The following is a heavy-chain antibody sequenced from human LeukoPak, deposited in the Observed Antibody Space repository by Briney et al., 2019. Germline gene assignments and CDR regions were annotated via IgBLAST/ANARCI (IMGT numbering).Heavy chain of an antibody. V-gene: IGHV3-21*01. D-gene: IGHD3-10*01. CDR2: ICSSSSYI. Sequence: GGSLRLSCAASGFTFNNYNMNWVRQAPGKGLEWVSSICSSSSYIYYADSVKGRFTISRDNAKNSLYLQMNSLRAEDTTVYYCARDGTSGDFDYWGQGTLVTVSS. J-gene: IGHJ4*02. CDR1: GFTFNNYN. CDR3: ARDGTSGDFDY.